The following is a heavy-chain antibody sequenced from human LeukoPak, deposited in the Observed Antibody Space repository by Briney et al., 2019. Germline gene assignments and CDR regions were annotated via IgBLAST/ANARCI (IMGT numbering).Heavy chain of an antibody. CDR2: INTDGSTT. D-gene: IGHD1-26*01. J-gene: IGHJ4*02. CDR3: ARGRGGSYHY. CDR1: GFTFSNDW. Sequence: GGSLRLSCAASGFTFSNDWMHWVRHAPGKGLVWYSRINTDGSTTTYADSVRGRFTISRDNAKNTLYLQMNSLRVEDTAVYYCARGRGGSYHYWGQGTLVTVSS. V-gene: IGHV3-74*01.